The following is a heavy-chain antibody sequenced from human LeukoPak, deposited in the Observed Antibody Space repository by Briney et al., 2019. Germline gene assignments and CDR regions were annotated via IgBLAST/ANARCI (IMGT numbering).Heavy chain of an antibody. Sequence: GGSLRLSCAASASTFSSYTMNWVRQAPGKGLEWVSSISSSSSNTHYADSVKGRFTISRDNAKKSLYLQMNALRYEDTAIYYCARDHDWAFDLWGQGTLVTVSS. V-gene: IGHV3-21*01. CDR1: ASTFSSYT. D-gene: IGHD3-9*01. CDR2: ISSSSSNT. CDR3: ARDHDWAFDL. J-gene: IGHJ4*02.